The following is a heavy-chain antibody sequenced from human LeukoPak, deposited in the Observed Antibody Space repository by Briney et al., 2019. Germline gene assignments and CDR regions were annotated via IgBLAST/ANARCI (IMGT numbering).Heavy chain of an antibody. Sequence: GSLRLSCAASGLTVSSNYMSWVRQAPGKGLEWVSTLFIGGTSKYADSVKGRFTISRDNSKNTLYLQMNSLRDEDTAVYYCTRMAWRSRPFDYWGQGTLVTVSS. CDR2: LFIGGTS. J-gene: IGHJ4*02. D-gene: IGHD2-2*01. V-gene: IGHV3-53*01. CDR3: TRMAWRSRPFDY. CDR1: GLTVSSNY.